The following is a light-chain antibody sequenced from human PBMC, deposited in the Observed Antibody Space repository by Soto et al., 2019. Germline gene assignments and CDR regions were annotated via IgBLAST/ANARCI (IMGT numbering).Light chain of an antibody. Sequence: DIQLTQSPSFLSASVGDRVTITCRASQDVSDYLAWYQHAPGKAPNLLIYAAYTLQSGVPSRFSGSGSGTEFSLTITSLQPEDFATYYCQYLNGAPTITFGQGTLLEVK. CDR1: QDVSDY. CDR3: QYLNGAPTIT. CDR2: AAY. J-gene: IGKJ5*01. V-gene: IGKV1-9*01.